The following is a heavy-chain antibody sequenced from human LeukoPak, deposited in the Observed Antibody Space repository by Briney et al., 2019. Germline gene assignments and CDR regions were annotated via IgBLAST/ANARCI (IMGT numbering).Heavy chain of an antibody. V-gene: IGHV5-51*01. CDR2: IYPGDSDT. J-gene: IGHJ4*02. D-gene: IGHD3-9*01. CDR3: ARLVSHLEETDIPYYFDY. CDR1: GYSFTSYW. Sequence: RAGESLKISCKGSGYSFTSYWIGWVRQMPGKGLEWMGIIYPGDSDTRYSPSFQGQVTISADKSISTAYLQWSSLKASDTAMYYCARLVSHLEETDIPYYFDYWGQGTLVTVSS.